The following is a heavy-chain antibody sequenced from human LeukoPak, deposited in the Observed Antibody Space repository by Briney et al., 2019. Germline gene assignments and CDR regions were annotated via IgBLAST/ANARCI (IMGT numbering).Heavy chain of an antibody. Sequence: SETLSLTCAVYGGSFSGYYWSWIRQPPGKGLEWIGEINHSGSTNYNPSLKSRVTISVDTSKDQFSLKLSSVTAADTDVYYCARGRPYYDSSGNYYYMDVWGKGTTVTVSS. CDR2: INHSGST. V-gene: IGHV4-34*01. CDR1: GGSFSGYY. CDR3: ARGRPYYDSSGNYYYMDV. D-gene: IGHD3-22*01. J-gene: IGHJ6*03.